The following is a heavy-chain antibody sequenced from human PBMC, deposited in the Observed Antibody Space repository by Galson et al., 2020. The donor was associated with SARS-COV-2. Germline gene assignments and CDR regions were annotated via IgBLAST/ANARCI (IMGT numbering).Heavy chain of an antibody. V-gene: IGHV3-30*03. Sequence: GGSLSLSCAASGFSFSASGMHWARQAPGKGLEWVAVSSIDGGTTYYADSVKGRFTISRDNSKNTLSLEMISLSAEDTAIYYCAVNRDLDYWGPGTLVTVSP. CDR3: AVNRDLDY. CDR1: GFSFSASG. CDR2: SSIDGGTT. J-gene: IGHJ4*02.